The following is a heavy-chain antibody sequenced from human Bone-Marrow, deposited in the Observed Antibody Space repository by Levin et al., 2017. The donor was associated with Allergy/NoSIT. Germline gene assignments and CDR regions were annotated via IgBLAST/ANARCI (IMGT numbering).Heavy chain of an antibody. V-gene: IGHV3-66*01. CDR1: GFTVSSNY. J-gene: IGHJ4*02. CDR2: IYSEGTT. D-gene: IGHD2-8*02. CDR3: ARDGGVQVGGNY. Sequence: ASVKVSCVASGFTVSSNYMRWVRQAPGKGLEWVSLIYSEGTTDYADSVKGRFTISRDKSKNTLYLQMNSLRVEDTAVYYCARDGGVQVGGNYVGQGTLVTVSS.